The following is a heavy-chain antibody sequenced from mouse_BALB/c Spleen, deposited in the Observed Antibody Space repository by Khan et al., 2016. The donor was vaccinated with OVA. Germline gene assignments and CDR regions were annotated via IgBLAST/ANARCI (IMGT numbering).Heavy chain of an antibody. D-gene: IGHD1-1*01. CDR3: AGLAYYYDSGGFAY. CDR2: ISTGGSYT. V-gene: IGHV5-6*01. J-gene: IGHJ3*01. Sequence: EVELVESGGDLVKPGGSLKLSCAASGFTFSTYGMSWVRQTPDKRLEWVATISTGGSYTYYPDSVKGRFPISRDNAKNTLYLQMSSLKSEDTAMFYCAGLAYYYDSGGFAYWGQGTLVTVSA. CDR1: GFTFSTYG.